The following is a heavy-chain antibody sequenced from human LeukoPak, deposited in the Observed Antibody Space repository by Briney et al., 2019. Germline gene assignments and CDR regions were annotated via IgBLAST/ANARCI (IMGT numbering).Heavy chain of an antibody. J-gene: IGHJ4*02. CDR2: IYYSGST. Sequence: PSETLSLTCTVSGGSISSYYWSWIRQPPGKGLEWIGYIYYSGSTNYNPSLKSRVTISVDTSKNQFSLQLNSVTPEDTAVYYCARAVAGSLDYWGQGTLVTVSS. CDR1: GGSISSYY. D-gene: IGHD6-19*01. CDR3: ARAVAGSLDY. V-gene: IGHV4-59*08.